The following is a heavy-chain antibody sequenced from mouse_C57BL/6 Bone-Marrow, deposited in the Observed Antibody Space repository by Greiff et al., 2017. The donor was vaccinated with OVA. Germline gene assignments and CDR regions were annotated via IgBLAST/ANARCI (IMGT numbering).Heavy chain of an antibody. V-gene: IGHV1-54*01. J-gene: IGHJ4*01. CDR1: GYAFTNYL. D-gene: IGHD2-5*01. CDR3: ARGSNYEDYYAMDY. Sequence: VQLKESGAELVRPGTSVKVSCKASGYAFTNYLIEWVKQRPGQGLEWIGVINPGSGGTNYNEKFKGKATLTADKSSSTAYMQLSSLTSEDSAVYFCARGSNYEDYYAMDYWGQGTSVTVSS. CDR2: INPGSGGT.